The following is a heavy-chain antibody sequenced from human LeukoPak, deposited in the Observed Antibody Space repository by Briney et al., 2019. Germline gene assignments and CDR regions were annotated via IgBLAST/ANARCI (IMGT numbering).Heavy chain of an antibody. CDR2: INPNSGGT. J-gene: IGHJ4*02. Sequence: ASVKVSCKASGYTFTGYYMHWVRQAPGQGLEWMGWINPNSGGTNYAQKLQGRVTMTTDTSTSTAYMELRSLRSDDTAVYYCARGPRRTEPIDYWGQGTLVTVSS. CDR3: ARGPRRTEPIDY. CDR1: GYTFTGYY. D-gene: IGHD1-14*01. V-gene: IGHV1-2*02.